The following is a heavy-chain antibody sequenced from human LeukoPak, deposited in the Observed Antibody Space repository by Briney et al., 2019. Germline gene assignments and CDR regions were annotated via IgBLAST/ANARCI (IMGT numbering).Heavy chain of an antibody. Sequence: GGSLRLSCAASGFTFSSYAMSWVRQAPGKGLEWVSAISGSGGSTYYADSVKGRFSISRANPKNTVYLQMNSLRVEDTAIYYCAKLFCTGGRCYSNPFDYWGQGTLVTVSS. J-gene: IGHJ4*02. CDR2: ISGSGGST. CDR1: GFTFSSYA. CDR3: AKLFCTGGRCYSNPFDY. V-gene: IGHV3-23*01. D-gene: IGHD2-15*01.